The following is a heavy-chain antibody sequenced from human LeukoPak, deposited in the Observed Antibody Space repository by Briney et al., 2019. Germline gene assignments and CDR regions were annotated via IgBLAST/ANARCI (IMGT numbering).Heavy chain of an antibody. J-gene: IGHJ5*02. CDR2: IFTSGNT. Sequence: SESLSLTCTVSSRSISSYYWSWIRQPPGKGLEWSGYIFTSGNTNYNPSLKSQVTISVDTSKNQFSLKLGSVTAGDPAGFYFARLVPAAMDGFAPCGQGTLVTVSS. CDR3: ARLVPAAMDGFAP. D-gene: IGHD2-2*01. V-gene: IGHV4-4*09. CDR1: SRSISSYY.